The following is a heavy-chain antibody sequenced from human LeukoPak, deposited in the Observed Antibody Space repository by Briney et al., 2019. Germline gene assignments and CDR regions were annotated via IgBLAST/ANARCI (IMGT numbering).Heavy chain of an antibody. CDR3: ARGYSSSWYLDWFDP. J-gene: IGHJ5*02. D-gene: IGHD6-13*01. Sequence: ASVEVSCKASGYTFTGYYMHWVRQAPGQGLEWMGWINPNSGGTNYAQKFQGRVTMTRDTSISTAYMELSRLRSDDTAVYYCARGYSSSWYLDWFDPWGQGTLVTVSS. V-gene: IGHV1-2*02. CDR1: GYTFTGYY. CDR2: INPNSGGT.